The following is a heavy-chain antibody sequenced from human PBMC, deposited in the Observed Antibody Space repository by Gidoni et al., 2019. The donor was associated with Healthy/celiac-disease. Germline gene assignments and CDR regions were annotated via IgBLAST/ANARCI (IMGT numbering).Heavy chain of an antibody. D-gene: IGHD6-6*01. Sequence: EVQLLESGGGLVQPGGSLRLSCAASGFTLSSYAMSWVRQAPGKGLEWVSAISGSGGSTYYADSVKGRFTISRDNSKNTLYLQMNSLRAEDTAVYYCALSYSSSSGYFDYWGQGTLVTVSS. V-gene: IGHV3-23*01. CDR2: ISGSGGST. CDR1: GFTLSSYA. CDR3: ALSYSSSSGYFDY. J-gene: IGHJ4*02.